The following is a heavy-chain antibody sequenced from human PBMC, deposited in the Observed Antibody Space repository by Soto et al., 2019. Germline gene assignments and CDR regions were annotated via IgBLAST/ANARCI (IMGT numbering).Heavy chain of an antibody. CDR1: GGSISGGGYY. Sequence: QVQLQESGPGLVKPSQTLSLTCTFSGGSISGGGYYWSWIRQHPGKGLEWIGYIYYSGSTYYNPSLKSRVTISVDTSKNQFSLKLSSVTAADTAVYYCARDRDGATYYYYYGMDVWGQGTTVTVSS. CDR3: ARDRDGATYYYYYGMDV. V-gene: IGHV4-31*03. J-gene: IGHJ6*02. D-gene: IGHD1-26*01. CDR2: IYYSGST.